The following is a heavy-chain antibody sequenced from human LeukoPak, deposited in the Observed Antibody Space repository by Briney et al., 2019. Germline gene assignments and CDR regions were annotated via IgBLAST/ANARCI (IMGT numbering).Heavy chain of an antibody. CDR3: ASSTDSSSWYMRAFDI. V-gene: IGHV5-51*01. Sequence: RAGESLKISCKGSGYSFTSYWIGWVRQMPGKGLEWMGIIYPGDSDTRYSPSFQGQVTISADKSISTAYLQWSSLKASDTAMYYCASSTDSSSWYMRAFDIWGQGTMVTVSS. J-gene: IGHJ3*02. D-gene: IGHD6-13*01. CDR1: GYSFTSYW. CDR2: IYPGDSDT.